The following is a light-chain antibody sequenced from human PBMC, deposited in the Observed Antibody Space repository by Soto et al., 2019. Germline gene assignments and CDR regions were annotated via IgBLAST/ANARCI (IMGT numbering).Light chain of an antibody. CDR3: DQYGSSPET. Sequence: EIVLTQSPGTLSLSPGERATLSCRASQSVSSSYLAWYQQKPGQAPRLLIYGAYSRATGIPDRFSGSGSGTDFTLTISRLEPEDFAVYYCDQYGSSPETFGQGTKVEVK. CDR2: GAY. J-gene: IGKJ1*01. V-gene: IGKV3-20*01. CDR1: QSVSSSY.